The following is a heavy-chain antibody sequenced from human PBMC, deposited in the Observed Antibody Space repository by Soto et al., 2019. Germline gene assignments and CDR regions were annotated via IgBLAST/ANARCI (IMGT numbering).Heavy chain of an antibody. V-gene: IGHV4-39*01. CDR2: IYYSGST. D-gene: IGHD2-2*02. CDR1: GGSISSSSYY. J-gene: IGHJ6*03. Sequence: SETLSLTCTVSGGSISSSSYYWGWIRQPPGKGLEWIGSIYYSGSTYYNPSLKSRVTISIDTSKNQFSLKLSSVTAADTAVYYCARHPVPAAINYYYYMDVWGKGTTVTVSS. CDR3: ARHPVPAAINYYYYMDV.